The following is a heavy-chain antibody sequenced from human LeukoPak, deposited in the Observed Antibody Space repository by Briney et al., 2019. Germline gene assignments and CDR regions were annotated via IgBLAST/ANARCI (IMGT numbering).Heavy chain of an antibody. CDR1: GYTFTSYA. J-gene: IGHJ4*02. D-gene: IGHD6-19*01. CDR3: ARVRGGWFPLDY. CDR2: INAGNGNT. V-gene: IGHV1-3*01. Sequence: ASVTVSCKASGYTFTSYAMHWVRQAPGQRLEWMGWINAGNGNTKYSQKFQGRVTITRDTSASTAYMELSSLRSEDTAVYYCARVRGGWFPLDYWGQGTLVTVSS.